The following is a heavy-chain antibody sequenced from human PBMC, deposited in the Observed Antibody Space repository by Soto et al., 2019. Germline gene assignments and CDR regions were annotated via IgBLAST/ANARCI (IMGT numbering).Heavy chain of an antibody. J-gene: IGHJ4*02. D-gene: IGHD3-3*01. Sequence: SVKVSCKASGGSFGNSAINWVRQTPGQGLEWLGGFIPVYRTLNYAQKFQGRVTITADESTGTAYMTLSSLASDDAAVYYCATGVIWIGYFTVDSWGQGTRVTVSS. CDR1: GGSFGNSA. CDR2: FIPVYRTL. V-gene: IGHV1-69*13. CDR3: ATGVIWIGYFTVDS.